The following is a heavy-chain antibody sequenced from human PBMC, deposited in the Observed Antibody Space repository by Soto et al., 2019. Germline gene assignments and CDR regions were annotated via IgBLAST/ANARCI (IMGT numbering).Heavy chain of an antibody. CDR3: ASLGVGDWANYYYYSGMDV. Sequence: PGGSLRLSCAATGFTFSVYAMTWVRQAPGKGLEWVSAVTANGGSTYSADSVKGRFTISRDNTKNTLFLQMNSLRAEDTAVYYCASLGVGDWANYYYYSGMDVWGQGTTVTVSS. CDR2: VTANGGST. J-gene: IGHJ6*02. CDR1: GFTFSVYA. V-gene: IGHV3-23*01. D-gene: IGHD2-21*02.